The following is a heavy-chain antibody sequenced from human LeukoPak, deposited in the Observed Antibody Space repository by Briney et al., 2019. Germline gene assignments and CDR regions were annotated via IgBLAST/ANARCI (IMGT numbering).Heavy chain of an antibody. CDR1: GDSVSSNSAA. V-gene: IGHV6-1*01. CDR2: TYYRSKWYN. D-gene: IGHD3-9*01. CDR3: ARAYFDWFSIDY. J-gene: IGHJ4*02. Sequence: SQTLSLTCAISGDSVSSNSAAWTWIRQSPSRGLEWLGRTYYRSKWYNDYAVSVKSQITINPDTSKNQFSLQLNSVTPEDTAVYYCARAYFDWFSIDYWGQGTLVTVSS.